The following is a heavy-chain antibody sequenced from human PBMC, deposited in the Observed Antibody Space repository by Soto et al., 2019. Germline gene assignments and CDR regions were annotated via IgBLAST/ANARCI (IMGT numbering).Heavy chain of an antibody. D-gene: IGHD4-17*01. V-gene: IGHV2-5*02. J-gene: IGHJ4*02. CDR1: GFSLSTNGVG. CDR2: IYWDDSK. Sequence: QITLKESGPTLVKPTQTLTLTCTFSGFSLSTNGVGVGWIRQPPGKALEWLALIYWDDSKHYSPSLNSRLTITKDTSRNLVVLTMTNMDLVDTATYYCAKKGGGDYILGYWGQGTLVTVSS. CDR3: AKKGGGDYILGY.